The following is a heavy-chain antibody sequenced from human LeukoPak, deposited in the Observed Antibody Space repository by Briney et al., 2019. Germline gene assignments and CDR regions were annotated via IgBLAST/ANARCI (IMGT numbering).Heavy chain of an antibody. Sequence: GGSLRLSCAASGFSLNNYGVNWVRQAPGKGLEWVSSISSSSSYIYYADSVKGRFTISRDNAKNSLYLQMNSLRAEDTAVYYCARDTLSSSSSQLFWGQGTLVTVSS. V-gene: IGHV3-21*01. CDR2: ISSSSSYI. CDR3: ARDTLSSSSSQLF. D-gene: IGHD6-6*01. CDR1: GFSLNNYG. J-gene: IGHJ4*02.